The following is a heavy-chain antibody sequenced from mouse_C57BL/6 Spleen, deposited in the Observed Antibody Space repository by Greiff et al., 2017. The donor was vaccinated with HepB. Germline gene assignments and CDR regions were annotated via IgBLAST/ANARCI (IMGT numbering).Heavy chain of an antibody. D-gene: IGHD5-1*01. CDR3: ARYTDCTYHYAMDY. J-gene: IGHJ4*01. V-gene: IGHV7-3*01. CDR2: IRNKANGYTT. CDR1: GFTFTDYY. Sequence: EVKVVESGGGLVQPGGSLSLSCAASGFTFTDYYMSWVRQPPGKALEWLGFIRNKANGYTTEYSASVKGRFTISRDNSQSILYLQMNALRAEDSATYYCARYTDCTYHYAMDYWGQGTSVTVSS.